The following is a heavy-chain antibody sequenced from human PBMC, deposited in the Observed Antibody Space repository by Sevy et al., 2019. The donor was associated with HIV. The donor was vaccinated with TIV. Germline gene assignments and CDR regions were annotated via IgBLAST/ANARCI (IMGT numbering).Heavy chain of an antibody. J-gene: IGHJ4*02. Sequence: ASVKVSCKASGFTFTSSAVQWVRQARGQRLEWIGWIVVGSGNTNYVQKFQERVTITRDMSTSTAYMELSSLRSEDTAVYYCAATYYYDSSGYIGGYYFDYWGQGTLVTVSS. CDR3: AATYYYDSSGYIGGYYFDY. D-gene: IGHD3-22*01. CDR2: IVVGSGNT. V-gene: IGHV1-58*01. CDR1: GFTFTSSA.